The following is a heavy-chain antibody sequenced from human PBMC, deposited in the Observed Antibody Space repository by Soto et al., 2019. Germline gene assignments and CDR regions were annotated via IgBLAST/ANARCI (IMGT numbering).Heavy chain of an antibody. Sequence: PSQTLSLTCAISGDSFSSNGVAWNWIRQSPSRGLEWLGRTYYRSKWYNDYAVSVKSRITVNPDTSKNQFSLQLSSVTPEDTAVYYCARGKYSDFDVWGQGTMVT. V-gene: IGHV6-1*01. D-gene: IGHD2-15*01. CDR1: GDSFSSNGVA. J-gene: IGHJ3*01. CDR3: ARGKYSDFDV. CDR2: TYYRSKWYN.